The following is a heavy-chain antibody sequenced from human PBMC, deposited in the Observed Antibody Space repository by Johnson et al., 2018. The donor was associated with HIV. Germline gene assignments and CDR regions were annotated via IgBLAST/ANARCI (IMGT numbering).Heavy chain of an antibody. V-gene: IGHV3-66*01. CDR1: AFTVSRKY. Sequence: VQLVESGGALVQPGGSLRLSCVASAFTVSRKYMTWVRQAPGKGLEWVSVIYSGGSTYYADSVKGRFTISRDNSKNTLYLQMNSLRAEDTAVYYCARYMGSGYPYDAFDIWGQGTMVTVSS. CDR2: IYSGGST. J-gene: IGHJ3*02. D-gene: IGHD3-22*01. CDR3: ARYMGSGYPYDAFDI.